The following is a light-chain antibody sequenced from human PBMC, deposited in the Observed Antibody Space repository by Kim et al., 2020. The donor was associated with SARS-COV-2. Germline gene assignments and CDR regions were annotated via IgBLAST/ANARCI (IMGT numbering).Light chain of an antibody. J-gene: IGKJ5*01. CDR3: QQSFTFIT. CDR1: QSISRS. V-gene: IGKV1-39*01. Sequence: DIQMTQSPSSLSASVGDRVTITCRASQSISRSLNWYQQKPGKAPNFLIYAASSLQSGVPSRFSGSGSGTDFTLTISSLLPEDFATYYCQQSFTFITFGQGTRLEIK. CDR2: AAS.